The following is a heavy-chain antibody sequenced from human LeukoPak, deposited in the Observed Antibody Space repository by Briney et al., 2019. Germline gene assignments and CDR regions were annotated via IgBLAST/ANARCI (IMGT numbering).Heavy chain of an antibody. Sequence: GGSLRLSCAASGFTFSSYAMSWARQAPGKGLEWVSAIYGSGDTTYYADSVKGRFTVSRDNSKNTLYLQMDGLRAEDTAVYYSAKMAGMTRQVYYMDVWGKGATVTVSS. CDR1: GFTFSSYA. J-gene: IGHJ6*03. CDR3: AKMAGMTRQVYYMDV. V-gene: IGHV3-23*01. CDR2: IYGSGDTT. D-gene: IGHD5-24*01.